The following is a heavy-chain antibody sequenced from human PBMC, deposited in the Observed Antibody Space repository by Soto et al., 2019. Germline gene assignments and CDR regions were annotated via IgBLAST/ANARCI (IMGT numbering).Heavy chain of an antibody. CDR3: AKAGAPDIVVVVAARYYYYYMGV. V-gene: IGHV3-9*01. Sequence: PGGSLRLSCAASGFTFDDYAMHWVRQAPGKGLEWVSGISWNSGSIGYADSVKGRFTISRDNAKNSLYLQMNSLRAEDTALYYCAKAGAPDIVVVVAARYYYYYMGVWGKGTTVTVSS. D-gene: IGHD2-15*01. CDR2: ISWNSGSI. J-gene: IGHJ6*03. CDR1: GFTFDDYA.